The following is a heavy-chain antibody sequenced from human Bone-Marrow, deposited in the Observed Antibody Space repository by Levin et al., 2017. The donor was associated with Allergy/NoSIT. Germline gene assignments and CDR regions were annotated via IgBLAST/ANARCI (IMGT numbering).Heavy chain of an antibody. CDR2: INRDGRGI. D-gene: IGHD2-21*02. V-gene: IGHV3-74*01. Sequence: PGGSLRLSCAASGFSFSSYWIHWVRQGPGMGLVWVSRINRDGRGISSADFVKGRFTISRDNAKNTVYLQMNSLTSEDTAVYYCVRVNCAGDCDSRDWYFDLWGRGTLVTVSS. J-gene: IGHJ2*01. CDR3: VRVNCAGDCDSRDWYFDL. CDR1: GFSFSSYW.